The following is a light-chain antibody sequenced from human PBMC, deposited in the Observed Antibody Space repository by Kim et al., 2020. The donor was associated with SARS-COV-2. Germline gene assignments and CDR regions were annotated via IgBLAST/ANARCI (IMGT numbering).Light chain of an antibody. V-gene: IGKV1-17*01. J-gene: IGKJ5*01. CDR1: QNNGND. CDR2: GAS. Sequence: ASEGDRVTITGRASQNNGNDLGWYQQNPGRAPKRLIYGASNLQGGVPSRFSGSGSETEFTLTINSLQPEDFATYFCLQHRTYPITFGQGTRLEIK. CDR3: LQHRTYPIT.